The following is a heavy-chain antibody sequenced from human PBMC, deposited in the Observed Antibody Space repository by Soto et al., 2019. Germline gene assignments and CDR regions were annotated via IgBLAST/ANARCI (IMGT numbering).Heavy chain of an antibody. CDR3: ASSRNYCSGGSCYSGLFDY. CDR1: GGTFSSYA. CDR2: IIPIFGTA. D-gene: IGHD2-15*01. V-gene: IGHV1-69*13. Sequence: SVKVSCKASGGTFSSYAISWVRQAPGQGLEWMGGIIPIFGTANYAQKFQGRVTITADESTSTAYMELSSLRSEDTAVYYCASSRNYCSGGSCYSGLFDYWGQGTLVTVSS. J-gene: IGHJ4*02.